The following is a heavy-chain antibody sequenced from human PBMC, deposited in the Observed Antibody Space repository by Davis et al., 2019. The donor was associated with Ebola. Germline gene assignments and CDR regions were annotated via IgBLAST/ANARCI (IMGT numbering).Heavy chain of an antibody. J-gene: IGHJ6*03. Sequence: PGGSLRLSCAASGFTFSYYAMSWVRQAPGKGLEWVSAISGSDSSTYNADSVKGRFTISRDNSKNTVYLQMNSLRVEDTAVYYCATVPMSYRPGYMDVWGKGTTVTVSS. CDR3: ATVPMSYRPGYMDV. V-gene: IGHV3-23*01. CDR1: GFTFSYYA. D-gene: IGHD4-11*01. CDR2: ISGSDSST.